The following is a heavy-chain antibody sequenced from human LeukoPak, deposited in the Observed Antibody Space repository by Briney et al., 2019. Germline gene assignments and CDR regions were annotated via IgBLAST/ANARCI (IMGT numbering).Heavy chain of an antibody. CDR1: GFSFSSYA. Sequence: GGSLRLSCGGSGFSFSSYAMHWVRQAPGKGLEWVAIISYDGTNKYYADSVKGRFTISRDNSKNTVYLQMNSLRAEDTAVYYCAREIITMIVAGGVFDIWGQGTMVTVSS. J-gene: IGHJ3*02. CDR2: ISYDGTNK. V-gene: IGHV3-30*04. D-gene: IGHD3-22*01. CDR3: AREIITMIVAGGVFDI.